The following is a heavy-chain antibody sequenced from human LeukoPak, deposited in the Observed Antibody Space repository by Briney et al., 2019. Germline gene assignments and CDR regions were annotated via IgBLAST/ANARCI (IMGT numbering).Heavy chain of an antibody. CDR2: INPNSGGT. V-gene: IGHV1-2*02. CDR1: GYTFTGYY. CDR3: ARTTIFGVAGGDY. D-gene: IGHD3-3*01. Sequence: ASVKVSCKASGYTFTGYYMHWVRQAPGQGLEWMGWINPNSGGTNYAQKFQGRVTITRNTSISTAYMELSSLRSEDTAVYYCARTTIFGVAGGDYWGQGTLVTVSS. J-gene: IGHJ4*02.